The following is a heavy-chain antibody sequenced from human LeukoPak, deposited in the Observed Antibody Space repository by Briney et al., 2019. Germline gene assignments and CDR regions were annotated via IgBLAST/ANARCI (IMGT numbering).Heavy chain of an antibody. Sequence: GGSLRLSCAASGFTVRSNYMSWVRQAPGKGLEWVSVIYSGGSTYYADSVKGRFTISRDNSKNTLYLQMNSLRAEDTAGYYCAGTAAGTRWFDPWGQGTLVTVST. J-gene: IGHJ5*02. V-gene: IGHV3-66*02. CDR3: AGTAAGTRWFDP. CDR1: GFTVRSNY. CDR2: IYSGGST. D-gene: IGHD6-13*01.